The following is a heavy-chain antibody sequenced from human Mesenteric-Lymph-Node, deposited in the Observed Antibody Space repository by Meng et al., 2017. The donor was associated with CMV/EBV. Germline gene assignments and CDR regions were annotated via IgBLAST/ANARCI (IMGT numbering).Heavy chain of an antibody. CDR2: ITASGGRT. Sequence: GESLKISCAASGFTFDIYAMSWVRQAPGKGLEWVSGITASGGRTYYADFVKGRFILSRDDSKNTLYLQMNSLRAEDTAVYYCAKDRSSSQLAVNYWGQGTLVTVSS. CDR1: GFTFDIYA. V-gene: IGHV3-23*01. CDR3: AKDRSSSQLAVNY. J-gene: IGHJ4*02. D-gene: IGHD6-6*01.